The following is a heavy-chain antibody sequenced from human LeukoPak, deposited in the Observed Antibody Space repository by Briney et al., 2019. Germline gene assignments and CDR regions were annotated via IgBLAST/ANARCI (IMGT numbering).Heavy chain of an antibody. V-gene: IGHV4-34*01. CDR2: INHSGST. J-gene: IGHJ6*02. Sequence: SETLSLTCAVYGGSFSGYYWSWIRQPPGKGLEWIGEINHSGSTNYNPSLKSRVTISVDTSKNQFSLKLSSVTAADTAVYYCAGGATISSYYGMDVWGQGTTVTVSS. CDR1: GGSFSGYY. D-gene: IGHD5-24*01. CDR3: AGGATISSYYGMDV.